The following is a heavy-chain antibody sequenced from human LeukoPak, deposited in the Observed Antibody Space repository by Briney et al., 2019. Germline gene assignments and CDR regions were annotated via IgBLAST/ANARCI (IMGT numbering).Heavy chain of an antibody. Sequence: PGGSLRLSCAASGFTFSSYAMSWVRQAPGKGLEWVSAISGSGGSTYYADSVKGRFTISRDNSKNTLYLQMNSLRAEDTAVYYCAKTLVPAAMIRHDPYYHYYMDVWGKGTTVTVSS. CDR3: AKTLVPAAMIRHDPYYHYYMDV. D-gene: IGHD2-2*01. CDR1: GFTFSSYA. V-gene: IGHV3-23*01. J-gene: IGHJ6*03. CDR2: ISGSGGST.